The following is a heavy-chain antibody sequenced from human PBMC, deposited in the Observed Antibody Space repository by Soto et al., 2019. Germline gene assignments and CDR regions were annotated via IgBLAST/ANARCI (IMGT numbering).Heavy chain of an antibody. J-gene: IGHJ4*02. V-gene: IGHV3-53*01. CDR2: IYSGGNT. CDR1: GFTVSSNY. CDR3: AREWSGSLNYFDY. Sequence: EVQLVESGGGLIQPGGSLRLSCAASGFTVSSNYMSWVRQAPGKGLEWVSVIYSGGNTYYADSVKGRFTISRNIFKNTLYLQLSSLRAEDTAVYYCAREWSGSLNYFDYWGQGTLVTVSS. D-gene: IGHD3-3*01.